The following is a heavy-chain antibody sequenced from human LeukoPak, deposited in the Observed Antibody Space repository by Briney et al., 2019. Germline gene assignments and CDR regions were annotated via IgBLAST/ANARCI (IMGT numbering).Heavy chain of an antibody. CDR1: GGSVNSGSYY. V-gene: IGHV4-61*01. D-gene: IGHD3-3*01. CDR3: ASGRWNYYYYGMDV. J-gene: IGHJ6*02. CDR2: IYYSGST. Sequence: SETLSLTCTVSGGSVNSGSYYWSWIRQPPGKGLEWIGYIYYSGSTNYNPSLKSRVTISVDTSKNQFSLKLSSVTAADTAVYYCASGRWNYYYYGMDVWGQGTTVTVSS.